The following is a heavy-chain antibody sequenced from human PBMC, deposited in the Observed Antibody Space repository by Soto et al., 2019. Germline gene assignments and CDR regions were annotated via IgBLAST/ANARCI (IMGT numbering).Heavy chain of an antibody. Sequence: ASVKVSCKASGYTFTGYYMHWVRQAPGQGLEWMGWINPNSGGTNYAQKFQGWVTMTRDTSISTAYMELSRLRSDDTAVYYCARTGIVDFGLAAYYYYGMDVWGQGTTVTVSS. CDR3: ARTGIVDFGLAAYYYYGMDV. D-gene: IGHD2-15*01. CDR1: GYTFTGYY. J-gene: IGHJ6*02. V-gene: IGHV1-2*04. CDR2: INPNSGGT.